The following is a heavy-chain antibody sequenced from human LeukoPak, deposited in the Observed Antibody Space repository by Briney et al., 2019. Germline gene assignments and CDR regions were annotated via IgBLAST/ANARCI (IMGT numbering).Heavy chain of an antibody. CDR2: IYSGGST. V-gene: IGHV3-66*01. CDR3: ARDFGLTGKVDY. J-gene: IGHJ4*02. D-gene: IGHD1-20*01. Sequence: PGGSLRLSCAASGFTVSSNYMSWVRQAPGKGLEWVSVIYSGGSTYYADSVKGRFTISRDNSKNTLYLQMGSLRAEDLAVYYCARDFGLTGKVDYWGQGTLVTVSS. CDR1: GFTVSSNY.